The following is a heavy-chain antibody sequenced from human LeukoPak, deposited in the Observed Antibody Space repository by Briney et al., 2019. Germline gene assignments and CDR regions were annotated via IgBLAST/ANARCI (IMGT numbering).Heavy chain of an antibody. V-gene: IGHV4-34*01. CDR3: ARGHYSNYASFDY. Sequence: SETLSLTCAVYGRSFSGYYWSWIRQPPGKGLEWIGEINHSGSTNYNPSLKSRVTISVDTSKNQFSLKLSSVTAADTAVYYCARGHYSNYASFDYWGQGTLVTVSS. D-gene: IGHD4-11*01. CDR2: INHSGST. J-gene: IGHJ4*02. CDR1: GRSFSGYY.